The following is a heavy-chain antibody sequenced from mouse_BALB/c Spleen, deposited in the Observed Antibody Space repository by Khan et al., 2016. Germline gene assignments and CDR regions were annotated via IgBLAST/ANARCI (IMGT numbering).Heavy chain of an antibody. V-gene: IGHV1-9*01. CDR2: ILPGNANS. CDR3: ARAGYSMDY. Sequence: QVQLQQSGAELMKPGASVKISCKATGYTFSNYWIEWVKQRPGHGLEWIGDILPGNANSNYNENLKGKATLTADKSSNTAYMQLSSLTSEDSAVYYCARAGYSMDYWGQGTSVTVSS. CDR1: GYTFSNYW. J-gene: IGHJ4*01.